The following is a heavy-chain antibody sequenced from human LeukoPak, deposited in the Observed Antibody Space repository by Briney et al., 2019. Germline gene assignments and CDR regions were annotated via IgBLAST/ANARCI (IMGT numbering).Heavy chain of an antibody. CDR1: GGSISSSSYY. CDR3: AGSYKFAYYYYMDV. D-gene: IGHD5-24*01. J-gene: IGHJ6*03. CDR2: IYYSGST. V-gene: IGHV4-39*07. Sequence: PSETLSLTCTVSGGSISSSSYYWGWIRQPPGKGLEWIGSIYYSGSTNYNPSLKSRVTISVDTSKNQFSLKLSSVTAADTAVYYCAGSYKFAYYYYMDVWGKGTTVTVSS.